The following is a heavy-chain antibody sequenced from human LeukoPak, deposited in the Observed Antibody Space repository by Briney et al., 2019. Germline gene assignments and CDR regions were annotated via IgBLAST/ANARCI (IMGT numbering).Heavy chain of an antibody. D-gene: IGHD3-9*01. CDR2: IYWDDDK. Sequence: SGPTLVNPTQTLTLTCTFSGFSLSTSGVGVGWIRQPPGKALEWLALIYWDDDKRYSPSLKSRLTITKDTSKNQVVLTMTNMHPAGTSTYYCAHGRIDIVTGYHIDYWGQGTLVTVSS. V-gene: IGHV2-5*02. CDR3: AHGRIDIVTGYHIDY. J-gene: IGHJ4*02. CDR1: GFSLSTSGVG.